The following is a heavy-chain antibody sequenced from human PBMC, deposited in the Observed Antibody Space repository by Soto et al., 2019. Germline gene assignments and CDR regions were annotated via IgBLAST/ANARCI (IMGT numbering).Heavy chain of an antibody. CDR3: AREDSEAVAGTEVNYYYGMDV. J-gene: IGHJ6*02. V-gene: IGHV1-69*13. D-gene: IGHD6-19*01. Sequence: ASVKVSCKASGGTFSSYAISWVRQAPGQGLEWMGGIIPIFGTANYAQKFQGRVTITADESTSTAYMELSSLRSEDTAVYYCAREDSEAVAGTEVNYYYGMDVWGQGTTVTVSS. CDR1: GGTFSSYA. CDR2: IIPIFGTA.